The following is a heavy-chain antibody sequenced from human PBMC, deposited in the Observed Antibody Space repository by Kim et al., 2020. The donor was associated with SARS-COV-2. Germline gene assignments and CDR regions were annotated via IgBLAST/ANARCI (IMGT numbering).Heavy chain of an antibody. CDR3: AKDWKYGSGSYYNGLGFDY. D-gene: IGHD3-10*01. CDR1: GFTFSSYA. J-gene: IGHJ4*02. CDR2: ISGSGGST. Sequence: GGSLRLSCAASGFTFSSYAMSWVRQAPGKGLEWVSAISGSGGSTYYADSVKGRFTISRDNSKNTLYLQMNSLRAEDTAVYYCAKDWKYGSGSYYNGLGFDYWGQGTLVTVSS. V-gene: IGHV3-23*01.